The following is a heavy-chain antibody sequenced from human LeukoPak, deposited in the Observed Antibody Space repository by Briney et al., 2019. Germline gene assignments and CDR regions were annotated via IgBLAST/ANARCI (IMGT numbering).Heavy chain of an antibody. CDR3: ARPQAGNAFDV. Sequence: SETLSLTCSVSGGSINNDDLGWVRQPPGKELEWIGYIYYIGSTTYNPSLESRVTISLDTSKNQFSLRLTSVTAADTAVYYCARPQAGNAFDVWGQGTMVTVSS. CDR1: GGSINNDD. V-gene: IGHV4-59*08. J-gene: IGHJ3*01. D-gene: IGHD6-19*01. CDR2: IYYIGST.